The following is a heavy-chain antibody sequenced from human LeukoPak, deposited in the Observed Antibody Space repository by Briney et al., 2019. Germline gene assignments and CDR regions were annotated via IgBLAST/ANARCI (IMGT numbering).Heavy chain of an antibody. V-gene: IGHV3-23*01. CDR1: GFTFSSYA. J-gene: IGHJ4*02. CDR3: AKGQSHPTGITMIVVVATSFDY. D-gene: IGHD3-22*01. CDR2: ISGSGGST. Sequence: PGGSLRLSCAASGFTFSSYAMSWVRQAPGKGLEWVSAISGSGGSTHYADSVKGRFTISRDNSKNTLYLQMNSLRAEDTAVYYCAKGQSHPTGITMIVVVATSFDYWGQGTLVTVSS.